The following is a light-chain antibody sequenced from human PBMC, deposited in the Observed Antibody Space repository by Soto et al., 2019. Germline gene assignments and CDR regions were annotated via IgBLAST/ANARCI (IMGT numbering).Light chain of an antibody. J-gene: IGKJ1*01. Sequence: DIQMTQSPSSLSASVGDRVTITCRASQSIVTYLNWYLQKPGKAPKLLIYAASNLQSGVPSRFSGSGSGTEFTLTISSLQPDDFATYYCQQYNSYMTFGQGTKVDIK. CDR1: QSIVTY. CDR3: QQYNSYMT. V-gene: IGKV1-9*01. CDR2: AAS.